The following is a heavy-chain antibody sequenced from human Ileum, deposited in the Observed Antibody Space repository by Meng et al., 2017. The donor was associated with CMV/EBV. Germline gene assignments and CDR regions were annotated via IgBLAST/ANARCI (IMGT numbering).Heavy chain of an antibody. J-gene: IGHJ6*02. CDR3: AGESRVPNGMDV. V-gene: IGHV3-53*01. D-gene: IGHD2-2*01. CDR1: GFSVSENY. Sequence: GGSLRLSCGAASGFSVSENYMNWVRQAPGKGLEWVSVIYGGGTTHYADSVKGRFTISRDNSKNTLFLQMDSLRAEDTAVYYCAGESRVPNGMDVWGQGTTVTVSS. CDR2: IYGGGTT.